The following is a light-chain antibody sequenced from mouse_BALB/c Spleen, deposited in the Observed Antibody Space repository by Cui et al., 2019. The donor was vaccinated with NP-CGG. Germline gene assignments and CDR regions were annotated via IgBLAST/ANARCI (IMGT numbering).Light chain of an antibody. CDR1: IGAVATSNY. CDR2: GTN. J-gene: IGLJ1*01. CDR3: ALWYGNHWV. Sequence: QAVVTHESALTTSPGETVTLTCRSSIGAVATSNYANWVQEKPDHLFTGLIGGTNNRAPGVPARFSGSLIGDKAALTITGAQTEDEAIYFCALWYGNHWVFGGGTKLTVL. V-gene: IGLV1*01.